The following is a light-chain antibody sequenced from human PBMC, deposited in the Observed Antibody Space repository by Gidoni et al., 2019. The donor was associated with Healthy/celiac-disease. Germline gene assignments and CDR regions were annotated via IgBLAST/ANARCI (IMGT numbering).Light chain of an antibody. J-gene: IGKJ5*01. Sequence: DIVLSPSPGTLSLSPGERATLSCRASQSVSSSYFAWYQQTPGQAPSLLISGASSRATGIPDRCIGSGSGTDFTLTIIRLEPEDFAVYYCQQYGSSPPITFXQXTRLEIK. V-gene: IGKV3-20*01. CDR3: QQYGSSPPIT. CDR1: QSVSSSY. CDR2: GAS.